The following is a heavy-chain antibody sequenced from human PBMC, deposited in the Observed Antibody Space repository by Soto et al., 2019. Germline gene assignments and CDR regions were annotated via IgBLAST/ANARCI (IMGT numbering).Heavy chain of an antibody. CDR1: GGSISSSSYY. Sequence: SETLSLTCTVSGGSISSSSYYWGWIRQPPGKGLEWIGSIYYSGSTYYNPSLKGRVTISVDTSKNQFSRKLSSVTAADTAVYYCARQTDADFWSGYPNYYYYYMDVWGKGTTVTVSS. J-gene: IGHJ6*03. CDR3: ARQTDADFWSGYPNYYYYYMDV. CDR2: IYYSGST. D-gene: IGHD3-3*01. V-gene: IGHV4-39*01.